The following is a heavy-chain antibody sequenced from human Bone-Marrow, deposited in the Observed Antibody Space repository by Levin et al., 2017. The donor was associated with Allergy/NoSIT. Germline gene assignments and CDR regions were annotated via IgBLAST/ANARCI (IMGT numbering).Heavy chain of an antibody. CDR2: MNPNNSNT. D-gene: IGHD3-10*01. Sequence: GGSLRLSCKVSGYTFTSYGIDWVRQATGQGLEWMGWMNPNNSNTGFAQKFQGRLTMTRNTSMNTAYMELSSLRSEDTAVYYCARGGNMVRGVMLDYWGQGTLVTVSS. CDR1: GYTFTSYG. CDR3: ARGGNMVRGVMLDY. J-gene: IGHJ4*02. V-gene: IGHV1-8*01.